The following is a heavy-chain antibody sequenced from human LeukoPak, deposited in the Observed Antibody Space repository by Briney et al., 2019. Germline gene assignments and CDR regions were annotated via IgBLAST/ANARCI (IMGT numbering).Heavy chain of an antibody. V-gene: IGHV1-18*01. D-gene: IGHD1-26*01. CDR2: ISAYNGNT. CDR3: ARGIWGAHDVGATTPEFDY. Sequence: EASVKVSCKASGYTFTSYGISWVRQAPGQGLEWMGWISAYNGNTNYAQKLQGRVTMTTDKSTSTAYMELGSLRSDDTAVYYCARGIWGAHDVGATTPEFDYWGQGTLVTVSS. CDR1: GYTFTSYG. J-gene: IGHJ4*02.